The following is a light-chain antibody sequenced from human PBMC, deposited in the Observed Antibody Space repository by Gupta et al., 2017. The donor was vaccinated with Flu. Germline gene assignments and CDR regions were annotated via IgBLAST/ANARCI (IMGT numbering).Light chain of an antibody. CDR1: QTISAY. CDR2: GAS. Sequence: PSPLSVSVGDTVTITCRASQTISAYLNWYQHKPGKAPNLLIFGASRLGSGVPSRFSGSGSGTDFTLTICNLQPEDFATYYCQQAYSSPWTFGQGT. CDR3: QQAYSSPWT. V-gene: IGKV1-39*01. J-gene: IGKJ1*01.